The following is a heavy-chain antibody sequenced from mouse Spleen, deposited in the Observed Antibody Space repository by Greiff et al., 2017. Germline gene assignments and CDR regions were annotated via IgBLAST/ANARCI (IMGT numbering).Heavy chain of an antibody. CDR3: TRHGSSYEFAY. V-gene: IGHV6-6*01. CDR2: IRNKANNHAT. CDR1: GFTFSDAW. J-gene: IGHJ3*01. D-gene: IGHD1-1*01. Sequence: EVMLVESGGGLVQPGGSMKLSCAASGFTFSDAWMDWVRQSPEKGLEWVAEIRNKANNHATYYAESVKGRFTISRDDSKSSVYLQMNSLRAEDTGIYYCTRHGSSYEFAYWGQGTLVTVSA.